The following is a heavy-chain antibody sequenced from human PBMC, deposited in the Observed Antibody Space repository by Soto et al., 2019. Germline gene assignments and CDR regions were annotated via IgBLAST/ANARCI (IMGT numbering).Heavy chain of an antibody. D-gene: IGHD2-21*01. CDR3: AASCVGCGGFNYYGMDV. CDR1: GGSISSGGYY. J-gene: IGHJ6*02. Sequence: TLSLTCTVSGGSISSGGYYWNWIRQHPGKGLECIGYIYYSGTTYYNPSLKSRVTISVDTSKNQFSLKLSSVTAADTAVYYCAASCVGCGGFNYYGMDVWGQGTTVTVSS. V-gene: IGHV4-31*03. CDR2: IYYSGTT.